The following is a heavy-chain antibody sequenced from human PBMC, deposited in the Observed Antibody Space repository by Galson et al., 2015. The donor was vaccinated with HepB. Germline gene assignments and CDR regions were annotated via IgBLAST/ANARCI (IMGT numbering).Heavy chain of an antibody. V-gene: IGHV3-30*04. J-gene: IGHJ6*02. CDR3: AKGISRTVAGTWYYYYYGMDV. CDR1: GFTFSSYA. Sequence: SLRLSCAASGFTFSSYAMHWVRQAPGKGLEWVAVISYDGSNKYYADSVKGRFTISRDNSKNTLYLQMNSLRAEDTAVYYCAKGISRTVAGTWYYYYYGMDVWGQGTTVTVSS. CDR2: ISYDGSNK. D-gene: IGHD6-19*01.